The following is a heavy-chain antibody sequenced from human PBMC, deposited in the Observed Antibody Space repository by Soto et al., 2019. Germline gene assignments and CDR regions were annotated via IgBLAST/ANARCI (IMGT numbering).Heavy chain of an antibody. CDR1: GFTFSDYY. D-gene: IGHD2-2*01. Sequence: QVQLVESGGGLVKPGGSLRLSCAASGFTFSDYYMSWIRQAPGKGLEWVSYISSSSSYTNYADSVKGRFTISRDNAKNSLYLQMNRLRAEDTAVYYCARDKYCSSTSCYYGDYYYYYGMDVWGQGTTVTVSS. CDR2: ISSSSSYT. V-gene: IGHV3-11*06. CDR3: ARDKYCSSTSCYYGDYYYYYGMDV. J-gene: IGHJ6*02.